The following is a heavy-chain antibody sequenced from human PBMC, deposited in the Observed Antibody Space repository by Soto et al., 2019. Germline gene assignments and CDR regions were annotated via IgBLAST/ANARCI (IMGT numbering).Heavy chain of an antibody. Sequence: GGSLRLSCAASGFTFSNYWMSWVRQAPGKGLEWVANINEDGSETHYVDSVKGRFTISRDNAKNSPHLQMNSLRAADTAVYYCARKESSVYYYAFDIWGQGTKVTVSS. CDR1: GFTFSNYW. CDR2: INEDGSET. CDR3: ARKESSVYYYAFDI. J-gene: IGHJ3*02. D-gene: IGHD3-22*01. V-gene: IGHV3-7*03.